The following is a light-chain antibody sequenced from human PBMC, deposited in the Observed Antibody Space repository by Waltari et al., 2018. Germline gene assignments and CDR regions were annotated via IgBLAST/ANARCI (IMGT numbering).Light chain of an antibody. CDR3: SSYTTSSAPGV. J-gene: IGLJ1*01. V-gene: IGLV2-14*01. CDR1: DSDVGAYDF. CDR2: EVS. Sequence: QSALTQPASVSGSPGQSITISCSGTDSDVGAYDFVSWYQQHPGKAPPLLIYEVSNRPSGIFTRFSASKSGNTASLTISGLQAEDEADYYCSSYTTSSAPGVFGTGTRVTVL.